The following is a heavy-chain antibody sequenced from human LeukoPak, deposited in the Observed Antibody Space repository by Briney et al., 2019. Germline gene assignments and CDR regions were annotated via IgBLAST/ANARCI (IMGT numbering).Heavy chain of an antibody. D-gene: IGHD3-10*01. V-gene: IGHV4-39*01. J-gene: IGHJ4*02. CDR1: GGSISSSSYY. CDR2: IYYSGTT. CDR3: ARLGNYYGSGTYWDS. Sequence: PSETLSLTCTVSGGSISSSSYYWGWIRQPPGKGLEWIGSIYYSGTTYYNPSLKIRVTISVDTSKNQFSLKLSSVTAADTAVYYCARLGNYYGSGTYWDSWGQGTLVTVSS.